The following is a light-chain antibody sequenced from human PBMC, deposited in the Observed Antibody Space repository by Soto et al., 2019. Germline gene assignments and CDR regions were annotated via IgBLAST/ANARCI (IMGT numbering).Light chain of an antibody. Sequence: QSVLTQPPSVSGAPGQRVTISCTGSSSNIGAGYDVHWYQQLPGTAPKLLIYVNINRPSGVPDRFSGSRSGTSASLAITGLQAEDEADYYCLSYDSSLSGXVFGTGTKVTVL. CDR2: VNI. J-gene: IGLJ1*01. CDR1: SSNIGAGYD. CDR3: LSYDSSLSGXV. V-gene: IGLV1-40*01.